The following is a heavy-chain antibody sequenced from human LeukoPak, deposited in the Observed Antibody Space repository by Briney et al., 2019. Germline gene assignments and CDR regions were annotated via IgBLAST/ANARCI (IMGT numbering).Heavy chain of an antibody. V-gene: IGHV3-15*01. D-gene: IGHD4-17*01. CDR2: IKSKNDGGTI. CDR3: TIDREGGRLYGDYEGLDY. Sequence: PGGSLRLSCAASEFTFNNAWMSWVRQAPGKGLEWVGRIKSKNDGGTIDYAAPVKGRFSISRDDSKNTLYLQMDSLKTEDTAVYYCTIDREGGRLYGDYEGLDYWGQGTLVTVSS. CDR1: EFTFNNAW. J-gene: IGHJ4*02.